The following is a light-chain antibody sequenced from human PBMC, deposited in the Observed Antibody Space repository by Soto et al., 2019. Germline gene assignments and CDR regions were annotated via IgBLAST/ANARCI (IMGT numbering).Light chain of an antibody. CDR3: QQYNNWPPIT. CDR1: QSVSSGH. J-gene: IGKJ5*01. V-gene: IGKV3-15*01. Sequence: DIVLTQSPGTLSLSPGERASLSCRASQSVSSGHLAWYQQKPGQAPRLLIFGASTRAIGIPARFSGSGSGTEFTLTISSLHSEDFAVYYCQQYNNWPPITFGQGTRLEIK. CDR2: GAS.